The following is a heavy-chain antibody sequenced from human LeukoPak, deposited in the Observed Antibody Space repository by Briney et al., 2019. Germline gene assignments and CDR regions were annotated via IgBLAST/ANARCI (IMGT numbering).Heavy chain of an antibody. V-gene: IGHV4-30-4*01. CDR3: AREADCTNGVCAVDY. D-gene: IGHD2-8*01. CDR1: GGSISSGDYY. CDR2: IYYSGST. J-gene: IGHJ4*02. Sequence: PSETLSLTCTVSGGSISSGDYYWSWVRQPPGKGLEWIGYIYYSGSTYYNPSLKSRVTISVDTSKNQFSLKLSSVTAADTAVYYCAREADCTNGVCAVDYWGQGTLVTVSS.